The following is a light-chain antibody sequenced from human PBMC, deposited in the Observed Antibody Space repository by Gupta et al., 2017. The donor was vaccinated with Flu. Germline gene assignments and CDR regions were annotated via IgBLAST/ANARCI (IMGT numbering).Light chain of an antibody. CDR2: DAS. CDR1: PSIGRD. Sequence: EIVLTQSPGTLSLSPGERATLSCRASPSIGRDLGWYQQRPGQPPILLIYDASNRATGIPARFSGSGSGTDFTLTISSLEPEDFAVYYCQHRNNWPLSFGGGTKVEIK. V-gene: IGKV3-11*01. CDR3: QHRNNWPLS. J-gene: IGKJ4*01.